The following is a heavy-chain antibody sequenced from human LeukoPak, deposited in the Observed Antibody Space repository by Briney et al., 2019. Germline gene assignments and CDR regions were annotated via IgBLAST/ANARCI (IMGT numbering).Heavy chain of an antibody. CDR3: ARQTAMGRSGDY. J-gene: IGHJ4*02. CDR2: IDPTDSET. V-gene: IGHV5-51*01. CDR1: GYSFTSYW. Sequence: GASLKIFCKASGYSFTSYWIGWVRPMPGKGLEWMGIIDPTDSETRYTPSFQGQVTISVDKSLTTAYLQWNSLKASDTAMYYCARQTAMGRSGDYWGQGTLVTVSS. D-gene: IGHD5-18*01.